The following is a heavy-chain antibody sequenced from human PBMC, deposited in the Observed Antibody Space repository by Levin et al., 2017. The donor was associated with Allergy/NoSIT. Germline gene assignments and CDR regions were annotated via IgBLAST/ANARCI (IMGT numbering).Heavy chain of an antibody. CDR3: ARRFCSGDTCYSGSHGMDG. CDR1: GDSISSYY. V-gene: IGHV4-59*08. CDR2: IYHSGST. J-gene: IGHJ6*02. Sequence: SETLSLTCTVSGDSISSYYWSWIRQSPGKGLEWIGYIYHSGSTKYNPSLKSRVTISVDTSKNQFSLKLNSVTAADTAVYYCARRFCSGDTCYSGSHGMDGWGQGTTVTVSS. D-gene: IGHD2-15*01.